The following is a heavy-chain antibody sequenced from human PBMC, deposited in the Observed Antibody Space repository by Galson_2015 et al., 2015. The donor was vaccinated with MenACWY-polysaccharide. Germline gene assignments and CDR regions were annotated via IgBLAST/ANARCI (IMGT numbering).Heavy chain of an antibody. CDR2: IYYSGST. Sequence: ETLSLTCSVSGGSISSGNYYWGWIRQPPGKGLEWIGNIYYSGSTYYNPSLKSRVTIAVDSSKNQFSMQLTSVIAADTAVYYCATVTIHIVEVAAIPGIEFWGQGTQVTVSS. V-gene: IGHV4-39*01. CDR1: GGSISSGNYY. D-gene: IGHD2-21*02. J-gene: IGHJ4*02. CDR3: ATVTIHIVEVAAIPGIEF.